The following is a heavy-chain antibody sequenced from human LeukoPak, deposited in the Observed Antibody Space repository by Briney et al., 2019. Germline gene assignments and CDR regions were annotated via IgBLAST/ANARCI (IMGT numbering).Heavy chain of an antibody. CDR2: FDPEDGET. CDR3: ARHLRTTFDY. Sequence: GASVKVSCKVSGYTLTELSMHWVRQAPGEGLEWMGGFDPEDGETICAQKFRGRVTITRDTSISTAYMELSSLRSDDTAVYYCARHLRTTFDYWGQGTLVTVSS. J-gene: IGHJ4*02. V-gene: IGHV1-24*01. CDR1: GYTLTELS. D-gene: IGHD4-17*01.